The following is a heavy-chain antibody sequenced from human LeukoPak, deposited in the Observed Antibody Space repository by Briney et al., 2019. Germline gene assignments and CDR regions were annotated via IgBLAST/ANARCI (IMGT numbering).Heavy chain of an antibody. Sequence: ASVKVSCKASGYTFTKYYIHWVRQAPGQGLEWMGIINPSAGSTNYEQKFQGRVTLTRDTSTSTVYMNVSNLRSEDTAVYYCARESLGSYKTVVIVARGHDAFDMWGQGTMVTVSS. CDR1: GYTFTKYY. V-gene: IGHV1-46*01. CDR3: ARESLGSYKTVVIVARGHDAFDM. D-gene: IGHD3-22*01. CDR2: INPSAGST. J-gene: IGHJ3*02.